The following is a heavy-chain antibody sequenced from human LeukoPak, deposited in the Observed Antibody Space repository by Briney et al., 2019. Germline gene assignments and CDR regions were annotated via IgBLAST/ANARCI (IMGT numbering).Heavy chain of an antibody. V-gene: IGHV5-51*01. CDR2: IYPGDSDT. D-gene: IGHD3-22*01. CDR3: ARRADSSAYYTY. Sequence: GESLKISCKGSGYSFTNYWIGWVRQMPGKGLEWMGIIYPGDSDTRYSPSFQGQVTISANKSIGTAYLQWGSLKASDTAMYYCARRADSSAYYTYWGQGTLVTVFS. J-gene: IGHJ4*02. CDR1: GYSFTNYW.